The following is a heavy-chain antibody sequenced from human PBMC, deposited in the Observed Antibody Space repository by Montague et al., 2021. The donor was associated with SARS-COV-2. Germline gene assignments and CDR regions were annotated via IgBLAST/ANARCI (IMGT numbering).Heavy chain of an antibody. J-gene: IGHJ1*01. CDR1: GASIRGAYH. CDR2: TYDDRPI. D-gene: IGHD3-16*01. V-gene: IGHV4-31*03. Sequence: TLSLTCSVSGASIRGAYHWSWIRQHPGKDLEWIGHTYDDRPIYYNPXPRCRASISLDTSENRSSLTLTSVTAADTALYYCAAYIIGAGGRGSWGQGALVTVSS. CDR3: AAYIIGAGGRGS.